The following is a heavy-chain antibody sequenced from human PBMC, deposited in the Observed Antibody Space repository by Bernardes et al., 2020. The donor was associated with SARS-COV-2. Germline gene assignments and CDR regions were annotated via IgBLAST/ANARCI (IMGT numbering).Heavy chain of an antibody. CDR2: ISYDGGEK. CDR1: GFTFSSYG. J-gene: IGHJ4*02. CDR3: ATTPQYEYTRVFDF. Sequence: VGSLRLSCAASGFTFSSYGMHWVRQAPGKGLEWVAVISYDGGEKFYADSVKGRFTISRDNSKNTLYLQMNSLRAEDTAVYYCATTPQYEYTRVFDFWGQGTLVTVSS. V-gene: IGHV3-30*03. D-gene: IGHD2-15*01.